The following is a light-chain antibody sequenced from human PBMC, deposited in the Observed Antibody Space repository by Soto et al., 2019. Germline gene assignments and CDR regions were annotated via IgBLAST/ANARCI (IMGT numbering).Light chain of an antibody. CDR1: QSFSSN. CDR3: QQYNNWPHI. Sequence: DIVMTQSPATLSVSPGERATLSCRASQSFSSNLAWYQQKPGQPPMLLYYGPSTRPTGIPARFRGSGSGTEVTLTTSSLQSEDCAVYYCQQYNNWPHIFGQGTKLEIK. CDR2: GPS. J-gene: IGKJ2*01. V-gene: IGKV3-15*01.